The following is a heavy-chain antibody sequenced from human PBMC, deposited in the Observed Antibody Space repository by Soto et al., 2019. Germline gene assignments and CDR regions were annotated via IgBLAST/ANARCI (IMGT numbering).Heavy chain of an antibody. J-gene: IGHJ4*02. V-gene: IGHV3-33*01. Sequence: PGGSLRLCCAASGFTFSRYGMHWVRQAPGKGLEWVAVIWYDGSNKYYADSVKGRFTISRDNSKNTLYLQMNSLRAEDTAVYYCARDPDDYGAYYFDYWGQGTLVTVSS. CDR3: ARDPDDYGAYYFDY. CDR2: IWYDGSNK. CDR1: GFTFSRYG. D-gene: IGHD4-17*01.